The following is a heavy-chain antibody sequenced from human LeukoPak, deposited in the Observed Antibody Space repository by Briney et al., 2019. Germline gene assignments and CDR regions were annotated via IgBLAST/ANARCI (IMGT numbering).Heavy chain of an antibody. V-gene: IGHV4-59*12. CDR1: GGSISSYY. CDR2: IYHSGST. Sequence: SETLSLTCTVSGGSISSYYWSWIRQPPGKGLEWIGYIYHSGSTYYNPSLKSRVTISVDRSKNQFSLKLSSVTAADTAVYYCARADGGSDFDYWGQGTLVTVSS. CDR3: ARADGGSDFDY. J-gene: IGHJ4*02. D-gene: IGHD4-23*01.